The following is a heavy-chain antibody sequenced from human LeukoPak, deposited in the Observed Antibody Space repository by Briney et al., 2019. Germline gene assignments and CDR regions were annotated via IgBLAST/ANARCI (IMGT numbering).Heavy chain of an antibody. D-gene: IGHD3-10*01. J-gene: IGHJ5*02. CDR2: ISAYNGNT. Sequence: GASVKVSCKASGYTFTSYGISWVRQAPGQGLEWMGWISAYNGNTNYAQKPQGRVTMTTDTSTSTAYMELRSLRSDDTAVYYCARDLRMVRGVLFRPLGPNWFDPWGQGTLVTVSS. V-gene: IGHV1-18*01. CDR1: GYTFTSYG. CDR3: ARDLRMVRGVLFRPLGPNWFDP.